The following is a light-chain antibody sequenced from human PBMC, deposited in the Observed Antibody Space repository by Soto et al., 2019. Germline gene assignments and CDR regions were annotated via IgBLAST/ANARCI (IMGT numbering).Light chain of an antibody. CDR3: QHYGNSPT. CDR1: QSIVSSY. CDR2: DAS. Sequence: EIVLTQSPATLSLSPGERATLSCGASQSIVSSYLAWYQQKPGLAPRLLIYDASSRATGIPDRFSGSGSGTDFTLTISRLEPEDFAVYYCQHYGNSPTFGQGTKVEIK. V-gene: IGKV3D-20*01. J-gene: IGKJ1*01.